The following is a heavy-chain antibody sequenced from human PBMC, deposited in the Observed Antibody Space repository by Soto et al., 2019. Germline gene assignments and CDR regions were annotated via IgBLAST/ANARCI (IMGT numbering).Heavy chain of an antibody. CDR2: ISWNSGSI. CDR1: GFTFDDYA. V-gene: IGHV3-9*01. D-gene: IGHD4-17*01. J-gene: IGHJ6*02. CDR3: AKAPYGDYYYGMDV. Sequence: EVQLVESGGGLVQPGRSLRLSCAASGFTFDDYAMHWVRQAPGKGLEWVSGISWNSGSIGYADSVKGRFTISRDNAKNSLYLQMNSLRAEDTALYYCAKAPYGDYYYGMDVWGQGTTFTVSS.